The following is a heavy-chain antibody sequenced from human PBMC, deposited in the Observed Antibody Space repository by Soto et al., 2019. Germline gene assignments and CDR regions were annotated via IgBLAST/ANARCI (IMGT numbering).Heavy chain of an antibody. Sequence: PGGSLRLSCAASGFTFSSYAMHWVRQAPGKGLEWVAVISYDGSNKYCADSVKGRFTISRDNSKNTLYLQMNSLRAEDTAVYYCASSGSYFHSDYWGQGTLVTVSS. D-gene: IGHD1-26*01. CDR3: ASSGSYFHSDY. CDR2: ISYDGSNK. V-gene: IGHV3-30-3*01. CDR1: GFTFSSYA. J-gene: IGHJ4*01.